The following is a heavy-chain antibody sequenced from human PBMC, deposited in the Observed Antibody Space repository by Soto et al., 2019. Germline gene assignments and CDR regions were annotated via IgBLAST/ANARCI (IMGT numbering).Heavy chain of an antibody. CDR2: IYPGDSDT. D-gene: IGHD3-10*01. J-gene: IGHJ6*02. CDR3: ARNYYGSGSYSLPHYGMDV. Sequence: GESLKISCKGSGYSFTSYWIGWVRQMPGKGLEWMGIIYPGDSDTRYSPSFQGQVTISADKSISTAYLQWSSLKASDTAMYYCARNYYGSGSYSLPHYGMDVWGQGTTVTVSS. V-gene: IGHV5-51*01. CDR1: GYSFTSYW.